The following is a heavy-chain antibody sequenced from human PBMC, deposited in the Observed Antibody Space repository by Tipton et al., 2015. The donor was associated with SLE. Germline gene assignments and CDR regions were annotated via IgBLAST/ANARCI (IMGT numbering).Heavy chain of an antibody. CDR1: DGSISTTNYY. D-gene: IGHD6-6*01. CDR3: ARERAALQLIPGGYSYSMDF. Sequence: TLSLTCSVSDGSISTTNYYWGWLRQPPGKGLEWIGEINYSGSTNHNPSLKSRVTISVDTSKSQFSLNLSSVTAADTAVYYCARERAALQLIPGGYSYSMDFWGTWPPGAVS. J-gene: IGHJ6*03. CDR2: INYSGST. V-gene: IGHV4-39*07.